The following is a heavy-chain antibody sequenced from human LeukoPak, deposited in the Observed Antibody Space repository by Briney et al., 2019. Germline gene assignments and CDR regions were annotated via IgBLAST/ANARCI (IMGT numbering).Heavy chain of an antibody. CDR2: INAKRGDT. Sequence: ASVKVSCKASGFTFTDHYMHWVRQAPGQGLEWMGWINAKRGDTNYEQNFQDRVTMTRDTSISTVYMKLSRLTVDDTAVYYCARDHDWGVDNWGQGTLVTVSS. V-gene: IGHV1-2*02. J-gene: IGHJ4*02. CDR3: ARDHDWGVDN. CDR1: GFTFTDHY. D-gene: IGHD7-27*01.